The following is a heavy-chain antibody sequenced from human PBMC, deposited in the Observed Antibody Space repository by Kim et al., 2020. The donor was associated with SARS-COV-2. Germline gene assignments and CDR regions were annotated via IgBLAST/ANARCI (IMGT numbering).Heavy chain of an antibody. Sequence: GGSLRLSCAASGFTFSSYGMHWVRQASGKGLEWVAVIWYDGSNKYYADSVKGRFTISRDNSKNTLYLQMNSLRAEDTAVYYCAKDIYGPLGSISYYYYYGMDVSGQGTAVTDSS. CDR2: IWYDGSNK. CDR1: GFTFSSYG. V-gene: IGHV3-33*06. J-gene: IGHJ6*02. D-gene: IGHD5-18*01. CDR3: AKDIYGPLGSISYYYYYGMDV.